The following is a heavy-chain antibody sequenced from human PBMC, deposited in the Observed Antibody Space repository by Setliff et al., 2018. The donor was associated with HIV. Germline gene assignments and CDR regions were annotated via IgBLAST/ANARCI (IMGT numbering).Heavy chain of an antibody. J-gene: IGHJ4*02. V-gene: IGHV3-21*01. CDR3: AAGNYYLLDY. CDR1: GFTFSSYS. CDR2: ISSSSSYT. D-gene: IGHD1-26*01. Sequence: GSLRLSCAASGFTFSSYSMNWVRQAPGKGLEWVSYISSSSSYTHYADSVKGRFTISRDNAKNSLYLQMNSLRAEDTAVYYCAAGNYYLLDYWGQGTLVTVSS.